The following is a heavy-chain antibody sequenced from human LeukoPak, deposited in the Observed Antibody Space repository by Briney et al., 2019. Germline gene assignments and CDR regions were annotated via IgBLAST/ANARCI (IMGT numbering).Heavy chain of an antibody. V-gene: IGHV4-4*07. Sequence: PSETLSLTCTVSGGSISSYYWSSIRQPAGKGLEWIGRICTSGSTNYNPSLKSRVTMSVDTSKNQFSLKLSSVTAADTAVYYCARGSSIKYGSGSYYHNWFDPWGQGTLVTVSS. CDR1: GGSISSYY. D-gene: IGHD3-10*01. J-gene: IGHJ5*02. CDR3: ARGSSIKYGSGSYYHNWFDP. CDR2: ICTSGST.